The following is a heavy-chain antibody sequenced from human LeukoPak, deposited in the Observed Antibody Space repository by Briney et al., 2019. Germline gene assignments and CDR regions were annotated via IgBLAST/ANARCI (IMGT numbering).Heavy chain of an antibody. J-gene: IGHJ4*02. D-gene: IGHD3-22*01. CDR2: IIPIFGTA. CDR1: GGTFSSYA. CDR3: AREIGDYYDSSGYYLDY. V-gene: IGHV1-69*05. Sequence: GASVKVSCKASGGTFSSYAISWVRQAPGQGLEWMGGIIPIFGTANYAQKFQGRVTITTDESTSTAYMELSSLRSEDTAVYYCAREIGDYYDSSGYYLDYWGQGTLVTVSS.